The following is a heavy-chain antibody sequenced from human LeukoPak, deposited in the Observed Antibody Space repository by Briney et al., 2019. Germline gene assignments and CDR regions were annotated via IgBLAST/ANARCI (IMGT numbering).Heavy chain of an antibody. J-gene: IGHJ4*02. CDR2: IYYTGST. V-gene: IGHV4-59*12. Sequence: QSSETLSLTCTVSGGSISNYYWSWIRQPPGKGLEWIGYIYYTGSTNYNPSLKSRVTISVDTSKNQFSLKLSSVTAVDTAVYYCARRRRPDRRPARYGSGSPYYFDYWGQGTLVTVSS. CDR3: ARRRRPDRRPARYGSGSPYYFDY. CDR1: GGSISNYY. D-gene: IGHD3-10*01.